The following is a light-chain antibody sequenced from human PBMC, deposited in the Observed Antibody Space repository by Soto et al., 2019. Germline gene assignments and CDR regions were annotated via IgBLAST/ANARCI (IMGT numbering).Light chain of an antibody. CDR1: SSNIGSNT. Sequence: QLVLTQPPSASGTPGQRVTISCSGSSSNIGSNTVNWYQQLPGTAPKLLIYNNDQRPSGVPDRFSGSKSGTSASLAISGLQSEDEADYYCATWDDSLNGGYVFGTGTQLTVL. CDR2: NND. J-gene: IGLJ1*01. V-gene: IGLV1-44*01. CDR3: ATWDDSLNGGYV.